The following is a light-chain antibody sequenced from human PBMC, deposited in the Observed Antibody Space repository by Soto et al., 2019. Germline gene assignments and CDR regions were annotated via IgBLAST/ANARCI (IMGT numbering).Light chain of an antibody. CDR1: SSDVGGQNA. V-gene: IGLV2-23*02. Sequence: QSALTQPASVSGSPGQSITISCTGTSSDVGGQNAVSWYQQHPGKAPKFMIYDVSKRPSGVSSRFSGSKSGNTASLTISGLQGEDEADYYCCSYAGSSTVVFGGGTKLTVL. J-gene: IGLJ2*01. CDR3: CSYAGSSTVV. CDR2: DVS.